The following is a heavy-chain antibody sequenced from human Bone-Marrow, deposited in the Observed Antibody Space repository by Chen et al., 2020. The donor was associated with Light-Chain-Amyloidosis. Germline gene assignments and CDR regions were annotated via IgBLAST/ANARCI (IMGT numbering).Heavy chain of an antibody. CDR3: ARGSSSSTRGTFDI. CDR1: GFTFSSYG. D-gene: IGHD6-6*01. J-gene: IGHJ3*02. V-gene: IGHV3-33*01. Sequence: QVQRVESGGGVVQPGRSLRLSCAASGFTFSSYGVHWVRQAPGKGLEWVAVIWYDGSNKYYADSVKGRFTISRDNSKNTLYLQMNSLRAEDTAVYYCARGSSSSTRGTFDIWGQGTMVTVSS. CDR2: IWYDGSNK.